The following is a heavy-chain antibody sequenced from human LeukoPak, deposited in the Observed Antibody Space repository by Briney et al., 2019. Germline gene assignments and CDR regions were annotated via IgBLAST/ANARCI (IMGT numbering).Heavy chain of an antibody. D-gene: IGHD3-10*01. CDR3: AKWKDYYGSGSSYGMDV. V-gene: IGHV3-30*18. J-gene: IGHJ6*02. CDR2: ISYDGSNK. Sequence: GGSLRLSCAASGFTFSSYGMHWVRQAPGKGLEWVAVISYDGSNKYYADSVKGRFTISRDNSKNTLYLQMNSLRAEDTAVYYCAKWKDYYGSGSSYGMDVRGQGTTVTVSS. CDR1: GFTFSSYG.